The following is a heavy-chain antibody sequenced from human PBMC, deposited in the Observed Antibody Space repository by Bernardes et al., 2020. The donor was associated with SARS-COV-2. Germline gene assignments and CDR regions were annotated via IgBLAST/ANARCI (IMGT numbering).Heavy chain of an antibody. D-gene: IGHD2-15*01. J-gene: IGHJ6*02. CDR2: IRQDGSEK. V-gene: IGHV3-7*03. CDR3: ARAGRGYPGYEYYYGIDV. Sequence: GGSLRLSCAASGFTFNIYWMTWVRQAPGKGLEWVASIRQDGSEKYYVDSVKGRFTISRDNVKSSMSPQMDSLGVEDTVVYYCARAGRGYPGYEYYYGIDVWGHGTTVTVSS. CDR1: GFTFNIYW.